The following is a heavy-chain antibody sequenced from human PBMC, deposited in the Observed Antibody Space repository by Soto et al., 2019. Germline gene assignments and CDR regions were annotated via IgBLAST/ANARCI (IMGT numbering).Heavy chain of an antibody. J-gene: IGHJ5*02. CDR3: ARGLYYDFWSGYYTGAPYNWFDP. V-gene: IGHV4-59*01. CDR1: GVSSSSYY. CDR2: IYYSGST. D-gene: IGHD3-3*01. Sequence: EGRCRTGPVSGVSSSSYYWSWIRQPPGKGLEWIGYIYYSGSTNYNPSLKSRVTISVDTSKNQFSLKLSSVTAADTAVYYCARGLYYDFWSGYYTGAPYNWFDPWGQGTLVTVYS.